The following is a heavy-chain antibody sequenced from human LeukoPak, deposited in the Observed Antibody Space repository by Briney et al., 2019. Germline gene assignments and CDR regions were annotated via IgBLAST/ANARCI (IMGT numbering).Heavy chain of an antibody. Sequence: ASVKVSCKASGYTFTNYGISWVRQAPGQGLEWMGWISAYNGNTNYAQKLQGRVTMTTATSTSTAYMELRSLRSDDTAVYYCARDVGLWGSYRYTPGYWGQGTLVTVSS. CDR2: ISAYNGNT. J-gene: IGHJ4*02. V-gene: IGHV1-18*01. CDR1: GYTFTNYG. D-gene: IGHD3-16*02. CDR3: ARDVGLWGSYRYTPGY.